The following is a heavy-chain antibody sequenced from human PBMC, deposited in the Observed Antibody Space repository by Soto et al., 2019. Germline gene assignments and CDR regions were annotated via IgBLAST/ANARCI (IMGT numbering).Heavy chain of an antibody. Sequence: SETLSLTCAVYGGSFSGYYCSWIRQPPGKGLEWIGEINHSGSTNYNPSLKSRVTISVDTSKNQFSLKLSSVTAADTAVYYCASLARGYCSGGSCYSWCFDPWGQGTLVTVSS. CDR2: INHSGST. V-gene: IGHV4-34*01. J-gene: IGHJ5*02. D-gene: IGHD2-15*01. CDR1: GGSFSGYY. CDR3: ASLARGYCSGGSCYSWCFDP.